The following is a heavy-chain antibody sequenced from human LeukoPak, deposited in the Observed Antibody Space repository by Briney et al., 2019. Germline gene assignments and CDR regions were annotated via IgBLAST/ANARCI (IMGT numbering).Heavy chain of an antibody. V-gene: IGHV4-39*07. D-gene: IGHD6-6*01. J-gene: IGHJ3*01. Sequence: SETLSLTCTVSGGSVSSSSYYWVWIRQPPGKGLGWIGSFSSSGSTYYNASLKSRVTISVDSYRRKVSLELSSVTAADTAMYYCARELIAAPVLGAFDVWGQGAMVTVSS. CDR3: ARELIAAPVLGAFDV. CDR1: GGSVSSSSYY. CDR2: FSSSGST.